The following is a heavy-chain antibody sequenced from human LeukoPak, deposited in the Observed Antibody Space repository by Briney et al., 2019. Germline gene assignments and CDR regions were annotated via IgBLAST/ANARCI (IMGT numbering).Heavy chain of an antibody. CDR1: GGSISSSSYY. Sequence: SETLSLTCTVSGGSISSSSYYWGWIRQPPGKGLEWIGSIYYSGSTYYNPSLKSRVTISVDTSKNQFSLKLSSVTAADTAVYYCARAYGTYDYVWGSYRPLRWYFDLWGRGTLVTVSS. V-gene: IGHV4-39*07. CDR3: ARAYGTYDYVWGSYRPLRWYFDL. J-gene: IGHJ2*01. CDR2: IYYSGST. D-gene: IGHD3-16*02.